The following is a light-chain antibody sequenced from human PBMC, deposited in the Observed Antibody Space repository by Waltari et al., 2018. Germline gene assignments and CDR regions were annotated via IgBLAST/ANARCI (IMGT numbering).Light chain of an antibody. V-gene: IGLV2-14*01. CDR1: SNDVGGYNS. Sequence: QSALTQPASVSGSPGRSVTIFCTGTSNDVGGYNSVSCYQEHPGQAPRVIIYDVSDRPSGVSDRFSGSKSGNTASLTISGLQAEDEADYYCSSQSSNNVVLFGGGTKLTVL. J-gene: IGLJ2*01. CDR3: SSQSSNNVVL. CDR2: DVS.